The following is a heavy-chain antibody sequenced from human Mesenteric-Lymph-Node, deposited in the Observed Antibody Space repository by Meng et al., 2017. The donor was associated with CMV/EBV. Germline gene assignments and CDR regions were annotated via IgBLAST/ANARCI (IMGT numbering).Heavy chain of an antibody. CDR3: ARVGHSGSYLDAFDI. CDR2: IKQDGSEK. CDR1: GFTFSDYY. D-gene: IGHD1-26*01. V-gene: IGHV3-7*01. Sequence: GGSLRLSCAASGFTFSDYYMSWIRQAPGKGLEWVANIKQDGSEKYYVDSVKGRFTISRDNAKNSLYLQMNSLRAEDTAVYYCARVGHSGSYLDAFDIWGQGTMVTVSS. J-gene: IGHJ3*02.